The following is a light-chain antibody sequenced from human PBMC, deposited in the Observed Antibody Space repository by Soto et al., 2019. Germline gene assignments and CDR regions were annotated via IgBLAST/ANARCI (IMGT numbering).Light chain of an antibody. V-gene: IGKV1-13*02. CDR1: QDIRGA. CDR2: DVS. CDR3: QQFNSYPVT. J-gene: IGKJ5*01. Sequence: AIQVTQSPSSLSASVGDRVTITCLASQDIRGALAWYQQKPGKPPKLLIYDVSTLENGVPSRFSGDSSGTQFTLTMSSLQPEDFGTYYCQQFNSYPVTFGHGTRLDIK.